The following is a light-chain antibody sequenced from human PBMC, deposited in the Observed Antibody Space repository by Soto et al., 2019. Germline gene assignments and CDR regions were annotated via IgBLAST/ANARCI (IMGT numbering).Light chain of an antibody. CDR3: QSYDSSLSGSV. Sequence: QSILTQPPSVSGAPGPRVTISCTGSRSNIGATYGVHWYQQLPGTAPKLLIYGNTNRPSGVPDRFSGSKSGTSASLAITGLQAEDEADYYCQSYDSSLSGSVFGGGTKLTVL. J-gene: IGLJ2*01. CDR1: RSNIGATYG. V-gene: IGLV1-40*01. CDR2: GNT.